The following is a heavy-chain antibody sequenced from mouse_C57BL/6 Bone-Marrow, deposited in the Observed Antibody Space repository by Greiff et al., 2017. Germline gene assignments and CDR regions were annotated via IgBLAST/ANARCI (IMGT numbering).Heavy chain of an antibody. V-gene: IGHV5-9-1*02. Sequence: EVMLVESGEGLVKPGGSLKLSCAASGFTFSSYAMSWVRQTPEKRLEWVAYISSGGDYIYYADTVKGRFTISRDNARNTLYLQMSSLKSEDTAMYYCTRDLTTVHAYWGQGTLVTVSA. J-gene: IGHJ3*01. D-gene: IGHD1-1*01. CDR1: GFTFSSYA. CDR3: TRDLTTVHAY. CDR2: ISSGGDYI.